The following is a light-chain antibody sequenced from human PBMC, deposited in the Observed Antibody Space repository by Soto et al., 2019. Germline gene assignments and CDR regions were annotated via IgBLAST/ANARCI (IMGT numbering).Light chain of an antibody. J-gene: IGKJ1*01. V-gene: IGKV1-5*01. CDR1: QNINSY. CDR3: QQYNSYRRT. Sequence: DVQMTQSPSSLSASVGDRVTITCRASQNINSYLNWFQQKPGKAPKLLIYAASSLESGVPSRFSGSGSGTEFTLTISSLQPDDFATYYCQQYNSYRRTFGQGTKVDIK. CDR2: AAS.